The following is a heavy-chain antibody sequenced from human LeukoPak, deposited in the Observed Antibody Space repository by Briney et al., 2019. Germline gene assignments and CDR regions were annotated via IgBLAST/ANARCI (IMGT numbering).Heavy chain of an antibody. V-gene: IGHV3-33*01. Sequence: GRSLRLSYAASGFTFSNYGMHWVRQAPGKGLEWVAVIWYDGSNKYYADSVKGRFTISRDNSKNTLYLQMSSLRAEDTAVYYCATTDFDYWGQGTLVTVSS. CDR3: ATTDFDY. J-gene: IGHJ4*02. D-gene: IGHD1-1*01. CDR2: IWYDGSNK. CDR1: GFTFSNYG.